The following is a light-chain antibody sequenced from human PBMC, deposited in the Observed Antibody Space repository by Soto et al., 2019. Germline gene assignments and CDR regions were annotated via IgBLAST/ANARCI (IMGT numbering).Light chain of an antibody. Sequence: QSVLTQPPSASGTPGQRVTISCSGSSSNIGSYNVNWYQQLPGTAPKLLIYGNSQRPSGVPDRFSGSKSGTSASLAISGLQSEDDAAYYCAAWDDSLNEVVFGGGTKVTVL. V-gene: IGLV1-44*01. CDR1: SSNIGSYN. CDR2: GNS. CDR3: AAWDDSLNEVV. J-gene: IGLJ2*01.